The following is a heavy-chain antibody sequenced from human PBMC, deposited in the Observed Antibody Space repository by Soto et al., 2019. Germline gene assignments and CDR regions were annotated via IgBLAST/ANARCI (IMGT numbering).Heavy chain of an antibody. Sequence: SETLSLTCTVSGGSISSGGYYWSWIRQHPGKGLEWIGYIYYSGSTYYNPSLKSRVTISVDTSKNQFSLKLSSVTAADTAVYYCARDPHQTRIVAWFDPWGQGTLVTVSS. CDR2: IYYSGST. D-gene: IGHD2-15*01. V-gene: IGHV4-31*03. J-gene: IGHJ5*02. CDR1: GGSISSGGYY. CDR3: ARDPHQTRIVAWFDP.